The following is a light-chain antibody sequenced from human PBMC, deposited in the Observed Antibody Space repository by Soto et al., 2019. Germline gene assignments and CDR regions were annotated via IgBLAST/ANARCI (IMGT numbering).Light chain of an antibody. CDR2: RAS. CDR1: QSVSSW. V-gene: IGKV1-5*03. Sequence: DIQINQSPSSLSASVGDRVTSTCRASQSVSSWLAWYQQKPGRAPKLLIYRASSLESGVPSTFSGSGSGTEFTLTISSLQPDDFATYYCQQYESFPLTFGPGTKVDI. CDR3: QQYESFPLT. J-gene: IGKJ3*01.